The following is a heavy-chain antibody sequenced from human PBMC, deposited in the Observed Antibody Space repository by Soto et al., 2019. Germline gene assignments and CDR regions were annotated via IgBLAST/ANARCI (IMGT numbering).Heavy chain of an antibody. D-gene: IGHD2-21*02. Sequence: GGSLRLSCAASGFTFSSYGMHWVRQAPGKGLEWVAVIWYDGSNKYYADSVKGRFTISRDNSKNTLYLQMNSLRAEDTAVYYCARAPCGGDCYIAFDIWGKGTMVTV. J-gene: IGHJ3*02. CDR2: IWYDGSNK. CDR1: GFTFSSYG. CDR3: ARAPCGGDCYIAFDI. V-gene: IGHV3-33*01.